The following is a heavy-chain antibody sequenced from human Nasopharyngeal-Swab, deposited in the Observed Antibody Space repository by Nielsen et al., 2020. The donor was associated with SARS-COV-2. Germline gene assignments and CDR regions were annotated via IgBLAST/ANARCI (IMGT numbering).Heavy chain of an antibody. CDR3: ARGRDCTNGVCYAGGTDAFDI. J-gene: IGHJ3*02. V-gene: IGHV1-46*01. D-gene: IGHD2-8*01. Sequence: WVRQAPGQGLEWMGIINPSGGSTSYAPKFQGRVTMTRDTSTSTVYMELSSLRSEDTAVYYCARGRDCTNGVCYAGGTDAFDIWGQGTMVTVSS. CDR2: INPSGGST.